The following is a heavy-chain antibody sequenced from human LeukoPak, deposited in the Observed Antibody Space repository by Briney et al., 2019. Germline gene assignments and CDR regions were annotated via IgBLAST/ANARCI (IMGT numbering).Heavy chain of an antibody. CDR2: ISGSGGST. J-gene: IGHJ4*02. Sequence: GGSLRLSCAASGFTFSSYAMSWVRQAPGKGLEWVSAISGSGGSTYYADSVKGRFTISRDNAKNTLYLQMNSLRAEDTAVYYCARVRLGVAGRYFDYWGRGTLVTVSS. D-gene: IGHD6-19*01. CDR3: ARVRLGVAGRYFDY. CDR1: GFTFSSYA. V-gene: IGHV3-23*01.